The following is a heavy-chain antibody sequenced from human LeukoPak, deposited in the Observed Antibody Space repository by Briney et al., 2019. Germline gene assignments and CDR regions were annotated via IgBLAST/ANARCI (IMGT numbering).Heavy chain of an antibody. Sequence: GGSLRLSCAASGFTVSSNYMSWVRQAPGKGLEWVSVIYSGGSTYYADSVKGRFTISRDNSKNTLYLQMNSLRAEDTAVYYCAKDKTVVKAFDIWGQGTMVTVSS. V-gene: IGHV3-53*01. D-gene: IGHD4-23*01. CDR2: IYSGGST. J-gene: IGHJ3*02. CDR3: AKDKTVVKAFDI. CDR1: GFTVSSNY.